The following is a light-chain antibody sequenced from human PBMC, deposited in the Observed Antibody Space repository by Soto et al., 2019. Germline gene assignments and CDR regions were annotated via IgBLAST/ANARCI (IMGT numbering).Light chain of an antibody. Sequence: IVMTQSPATLSVSPGERATLSCRASQSVSSNLAWYQQKPGQAPRLLIYGASTRATDIPARFSGSGSGTVFTLTISSLQSEDFVIYYCQHYNNWPPSITFGQGTRLEMK. V-gene: IGKV3-15*01. CDR1: QSVSSN. J-gene: IGKJ5*01. CDR2: GAS. CDR3: QHYNNWPPSIT.